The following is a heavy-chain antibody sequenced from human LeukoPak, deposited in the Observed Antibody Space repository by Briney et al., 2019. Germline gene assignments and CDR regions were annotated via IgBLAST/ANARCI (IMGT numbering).Heavy chain of an antibody. CDR1: GFSLSTSGMC. V-gene: IGHV2-70*11. CDR2: IDWDDDK. D-gene: IGHD6-13*01. Sequence: ESGPTLVKPTQTLTLTCTFSGFSLSTSGMCVSWIRQPPGKALEWLARIDWDDDKYYSTSLKTRLTISKDTSKNQVVLTMTNMDPVDTATYYCARMIAAAGTNTLDYWGQGTLVTVSS. J-gene: IGHJ4*02. CDR3: ARMIAAAGTNTLDY.